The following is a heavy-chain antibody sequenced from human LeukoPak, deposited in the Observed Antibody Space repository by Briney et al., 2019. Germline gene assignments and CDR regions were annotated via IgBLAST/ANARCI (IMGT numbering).Heavy chain of an antibody. CDR1: GFAFSNYG. D-gene: IGHD3-22*01. Sequence: PGGSLRLSCAASGFAFSNYGMSWVRQAPGKGLEWVSAVRGNAGTTYYADSVKGRFTIFRDNSKNMLYLQMNSLRVEDTAVYYCAKGHTDSSGYYYFDSWGQGTLVTVSS. CDR2: VRGNAGTT. V-gene: IGHV3-23*01. J-gene: IGHJ4*02. CDR3: AKGHTDSSGYYYFDS.